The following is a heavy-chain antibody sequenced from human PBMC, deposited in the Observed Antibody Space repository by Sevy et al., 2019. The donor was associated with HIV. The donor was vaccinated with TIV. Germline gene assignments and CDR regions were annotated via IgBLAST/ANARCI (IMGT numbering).Heavy chain of an antibody. J-gene: IGHJ4*02. CDR1: GGSFSGFY. CDR2: INHSGST. CDR3: ARGGDYLLVDY. V-gene: IGHV4-34*01. Sequence: SETLSLTCTVSGGSFSGFYWSWIRQPPGKGLQWIGEINHSGSTNYNSSLESRVTISVDTSKNQFSLKLTSVTAADTAVYYCARGGDYLLVDYWGQGTLVTASS. D-gene: IGHD3-10*01.